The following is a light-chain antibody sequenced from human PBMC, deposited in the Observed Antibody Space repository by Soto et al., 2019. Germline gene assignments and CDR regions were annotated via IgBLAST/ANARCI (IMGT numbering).Light chain of an antibody. CDR2: GAS. CDR3: QQLGDSPTIT. V-gene: IGKV3-20*01. CDR1: QSVSATY. J-gene: IGKJ5*01. Sequence: EIVFTQSPGTPSLSPGERATLSCRASQSVSATYLAWYQQKPGQAPRLLIYGASSRANGIPDRFSGSGSGTDFTLTLSRLETEAFAVYAGQQLGDSPTITFGPGTRLEIK.